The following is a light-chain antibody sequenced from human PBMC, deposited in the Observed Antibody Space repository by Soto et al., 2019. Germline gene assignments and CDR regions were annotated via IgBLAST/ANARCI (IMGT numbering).Light chain of an antibody. V-gene: IGKV1-9*01. CDR2: AAS. J-gene: IGKJ5*01. Sequence: DIQLTQSPSFLSASVGDRVTITCRASQGITSHLAWYQQKPGKAPNLLIYAASTLQGGVPSRFGGSGSGTEFTLTISSLQPEDFATYYCRQFSSSPITFGQGTRLEIK. CDR3: RQFSSSPIT. CDR1: QGITSH.